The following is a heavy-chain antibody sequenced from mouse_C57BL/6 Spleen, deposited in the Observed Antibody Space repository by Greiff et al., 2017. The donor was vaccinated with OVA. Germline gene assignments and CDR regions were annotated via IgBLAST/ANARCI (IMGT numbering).Heavy chain of an antibody. CDR1: GFTFSSYG. D-gene: IGHD1-1*01. J-gene: IGHJ4*01. Sequence: DVKLVESGGDLVKPGGSLKLSCAASGFTFSSYGMSWVRQTPDKRLEWVATISSGGSYTYYPDSVKGRFTISRDNAKNTLYLQMSSLKSEDTAMYYCARHYYYGSSYGYYAMDYWGQGTSVTVSS. V-gene: IGHV5-6*02. CDR3: ARHYYYGSSYGYYAMDY. CDR2: ISSGGSYT.